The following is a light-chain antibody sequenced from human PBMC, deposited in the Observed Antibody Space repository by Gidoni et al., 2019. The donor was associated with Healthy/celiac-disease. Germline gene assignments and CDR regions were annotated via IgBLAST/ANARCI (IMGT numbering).Light chain of an antibody. CDR3: QQSYSTST. CDR1: QSISSY. J-gene: IGKJ1*01. Sequence: DIQMTQSPSSLSASVGDRVTITCRANQSISSYLNWYQQKPGKAPKLLIYAASSLQSGVPSRFSGSGSGTDFTLTISSLQPEDFATYYCQQSYSTSTFXQXTKVEIK. V-gene: IGKV1-39*01. CDR2: AAS.